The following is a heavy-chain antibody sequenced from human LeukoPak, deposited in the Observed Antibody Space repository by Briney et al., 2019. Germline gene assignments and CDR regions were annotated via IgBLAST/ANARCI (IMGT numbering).Heavy chain of an antibody. Sequence: GASVKVSCKASGGTFSSYAISWVRQAPGQGLEWMGGIIPIFGTANYAQKFQGRVTITADESTSTAYMELSSLRSEDTAVYYCASWAAYYRDGYKGGRFDPWGQGTLVTVSS. CDR1: GGTFSSYA. V-gene: IGHV1-69*13. CDR2: IIPIFGTA. D-gene: IGHD5-24*01. CDR3: ASWAAYYRDGYKGGRFDP. J-gene: IGHJ5*02.